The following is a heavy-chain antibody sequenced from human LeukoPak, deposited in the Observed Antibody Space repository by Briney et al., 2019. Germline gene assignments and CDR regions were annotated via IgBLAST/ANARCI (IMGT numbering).Heavy chain of an antibody. D-gene: IGHD7-27*01. CDR2: IYHSGST. CDR3: PRAPITGDDAFDI. Sequence: SYTLSLTCPVSRGSLSSGGYYWSWIRQPPGTGLPWIGYIYHSGSTYYNPSLKSRVTIAVDTSKNQFSLKLSSVTAAATAVYYCPRAPITGDDAFDIWGQGTMVTVSS. CDR1: RGSLSSGGYY. V-gene: IGHV4-31*03. J-gene: IGHJ3*02.